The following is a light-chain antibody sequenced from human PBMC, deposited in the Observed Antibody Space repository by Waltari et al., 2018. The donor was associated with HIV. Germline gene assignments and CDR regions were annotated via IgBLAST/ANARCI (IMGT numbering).Light chain of an antibody. V-gene: IGLV2-11*01. CDR2: DVS. Sequence: QSALTQPRSVSGSPGQSVTISCTGTSSDVGVYNFVSWYQQHPGKAPKLMIYDVSKRPSGVPDRFSGSKAGNTASLTISGLQAEEEADYYCCSYAGSYPVVFGGGTKLTVL. CDR3: CSYAGSYPVV. CDR1: SSDVGVYNF. J-gene: IGLJ2*01.